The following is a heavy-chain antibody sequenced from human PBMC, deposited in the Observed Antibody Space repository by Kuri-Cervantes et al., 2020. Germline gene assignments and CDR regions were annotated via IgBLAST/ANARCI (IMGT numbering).Heavy chain of an antibody. V-gene: IGHV1-46*01. CDR2: INPSGGST. CDR1: GYTLTRDC. D-gene: IGHD1-26*01. J-gene: IGHJ4*02. Sequence: PVTPGNGSPNGSGYTLTRDCISWVRQAPGQGLEWMGIINPSGGSTSYAQKFQGRVNMTRDKSTSTVYMELSSLRSEDTAVYFCARERGADYWGQGTLVTVSS. CDR3: ARERGADY.